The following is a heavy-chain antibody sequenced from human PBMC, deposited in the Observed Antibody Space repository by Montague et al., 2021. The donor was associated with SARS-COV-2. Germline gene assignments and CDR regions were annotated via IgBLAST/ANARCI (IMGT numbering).Heavy chain of an antibody. CDR2: IYYSGGANXXPSRGT. CDR3: ARGSGYSGYALAY. J-gene: IGHJ4*02. CDR1: GDSINNYY. V-gene: IGHV4-59*01. D-gene: IGHD5-12*01. Sequence: SETLSLTCTVSGDSINNYYWSWIRQSPGKGLEYIGYIYYSGGANXXPSRGTNYNPSFESRVAISLDTSKNQFSLNPSSVTTADTAVYYCARGSGYSGYALAYWGQGTLVTVSS.